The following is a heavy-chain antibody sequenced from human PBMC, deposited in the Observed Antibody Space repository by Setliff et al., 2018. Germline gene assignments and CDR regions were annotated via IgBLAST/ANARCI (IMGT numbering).Heavy chain of an antibody. V-gene: IGHV4-61*02. CDR1: GGSISSGSYY. CDR2: IYTSGST. CDR3: ARGRGYSYGSTFHYYYGMDV. D-gene: IGHD5-18*01. Sequence: SETPSLTCTVSGGSISSGSYYWSWIRQPAGKGLEWIGRIYTSGSTNYNPSLKSRVTISVDTSKNQFSLKLSSVTAADTAVYYCARGRGYSYGSTFHYYYGMDVWGQGTTVTVSS. J-gene: IGHJ6*02.